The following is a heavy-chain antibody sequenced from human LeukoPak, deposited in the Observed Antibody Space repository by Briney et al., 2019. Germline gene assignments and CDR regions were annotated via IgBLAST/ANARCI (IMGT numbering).Heavy chain of an antibody. J-gene: IGHJ4*02. Sequence: GESLKISCKGSGYGFTSYWIGWVRQMPGKGLEWGWIIYPGDSDTRYSPSFQGQVTISAGKSISTAYLQWSSLKASDTAMYYCARRAYYDFWSGYYRGPLHFDYRGQGTLVTVSS. CDR1: GYGFTSYW. CDR2: IYPGDSDT. V-gene: IGHV5-51*01. D-gene: IGHD3-3*01. CDR3: ARRAYYDFWSGYYRGPLHFDY.